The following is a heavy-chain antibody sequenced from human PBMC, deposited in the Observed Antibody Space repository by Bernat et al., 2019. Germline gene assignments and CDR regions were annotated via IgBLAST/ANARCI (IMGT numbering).Heavy chain of an antibody. V-gene: IGHV4-59*08. CDR2: IFHTGTA. Sequence: QVQLQESGPRLVKPSDTLSLNCTVSNDSINSHFWTWLRQPPGRGLEWIGNIFHTGTANYNPSLKSRLTMSVDRSKKRFSLKLTSVTAADTALYYCAGSKSAVSCFGPWGQGIQVIVSS. J-gene: IGHJ5*02. CDR1: NDSINSHF. CDR3: AGSKSAVSCFGP.